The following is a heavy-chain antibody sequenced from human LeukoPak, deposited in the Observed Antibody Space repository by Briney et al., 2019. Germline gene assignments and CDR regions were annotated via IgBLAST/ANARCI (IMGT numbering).Heavy chain of an antibody. J-gene: IGHJ4*02. CDR2: INHSGST. Sequence: SETLSLTCAVYGGSFSGYYWSWIRQPPGKGLEWIGEINHSGSTNYNPSLKSRVTISVDTSKNQFSLKLSSVTAADTAVYYCARGRTPARDCWGQGTLVTVSS. CDR1: GGSFSGYY. CDR3: ARGRTPARDC. D-gene: IGHD6-6*01. V-gene: IGHV4-34*01.